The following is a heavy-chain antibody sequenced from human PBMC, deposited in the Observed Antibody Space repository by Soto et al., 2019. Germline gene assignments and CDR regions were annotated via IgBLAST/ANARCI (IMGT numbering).Heavy chain of an antibody. CDR3: ARSRTNYYDGTGYWS. D-gene: IGHD3-22*01. V-gene: IGHV4-39*01. J-gene: IGHJ4*02. Sequence: SETLSLTCSVSGGSVSTSSYFWGWIRQAPGKGLEWIGTIYYSGRNYYNPSLNSRVSISVDTSKNLILMKLTSVTAADTAVYYCARSRTNYYDGTGYWSRGQGTLVTVSS. CDR2: IYYSGRN. CDR1: GGSVSTSSYF.